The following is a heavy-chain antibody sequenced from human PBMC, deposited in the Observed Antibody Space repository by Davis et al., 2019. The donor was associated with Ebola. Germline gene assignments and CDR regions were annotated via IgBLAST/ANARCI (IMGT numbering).Heavy chain of an antibody. CDR2: IYYSGST. Sequence: MPGGSLRLSCTVSGGSISSSSYYWGWIRQPPGKGLEWIGSIYYSGSTYYNPSLKSRVTISVDTSKNQFSLKLNSVTAADTAVYYCARDGETVADYFDYWGQGTLVTVSS. CDR3: ARDGETVADYFDY. CDR1: GGSISSSSYY. V-gene: IGHV4-39*07. J-gene: IGHJ4*02. D-gene: IGHD6-19*01.